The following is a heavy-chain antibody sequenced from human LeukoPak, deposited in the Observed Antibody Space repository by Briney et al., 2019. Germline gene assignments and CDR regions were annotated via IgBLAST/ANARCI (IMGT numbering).Heavy chain of an antibody. J-gene: IGHJ1*01. Sequence: SETLSLTCAVSGASVSSSNWWSWVRQSPEKGLEWIGEIYHSGSTNYNPSLKSRVTMSVDKSKNQFSLNLNSVTAADTAIHYCGRDQNSSGCGDWGQGTLVTVSS. D-gene: IGHD6-19*01. V-gene: IGHV4-4*02. CDR3: GRDQNSSGCGD. CDR1: GASVSSSNW. CDR2: IYHSGST.